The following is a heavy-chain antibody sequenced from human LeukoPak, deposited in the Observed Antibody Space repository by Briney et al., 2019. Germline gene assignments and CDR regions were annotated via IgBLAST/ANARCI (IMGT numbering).Heavy chain of an antibody. Sequence: SETLSLTCAVYGGSFSGYYWSWIRQPPGKGLEWIGEINHSGSTNYNPSLKSRVTISVDTSKSQFSLKLSSVTAADTAVYYCASSCSSTSCYYYYYYGMDVWGQGTTVTVSS. J-gene: IGHJ6*02. CDR1: GGSFSGYY. V-gene: IGHV4-34*01. CDR2: INHSGST. D-gene: IGHD2-2*01. CDR3: ASSCSSTSCYYYYYYGMDV.